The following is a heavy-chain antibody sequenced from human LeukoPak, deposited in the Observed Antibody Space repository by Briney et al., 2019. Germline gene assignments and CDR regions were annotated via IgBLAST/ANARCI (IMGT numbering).Heavy chain of an antibody. D-gene: IGHD6-13*01. J-gene: IGHJ4*02. Sequence: ASVKVSCKTSGYTFTGHYIHWVRQAPGQGLEWMGWINPKNAGTSYAQKFQGRVTMTRDTSTGTAYMELSRLRSDDTAVYYCARTLYIAAAPGGFDYWGQGTLVAVSS. CDR2: INPKNAGT. CDR3: ARTLYIAAAPGGFDY. CDR1: GYTFTGHY. V-gene: IGHV1-2*02.